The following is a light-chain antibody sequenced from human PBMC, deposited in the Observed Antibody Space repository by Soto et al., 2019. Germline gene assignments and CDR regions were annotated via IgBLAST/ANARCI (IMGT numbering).Light chain of an antibody. CDR3: QQYTNWPPNT. CDR1: QRVYSN. J-gene: IGKJ5*01. CDR2: GAS. Sequence: EIVFTQSPDTLSVSPGESATLSCRASQRVYSNLAWYQQRPGQAPRLLIYGASTRATGVPARFSGRGSGTEFTLTISSLQSEDFAVYYCQQYTNWPPNTFGQGTRLEIK. V-gene: IGKV3-15*01.